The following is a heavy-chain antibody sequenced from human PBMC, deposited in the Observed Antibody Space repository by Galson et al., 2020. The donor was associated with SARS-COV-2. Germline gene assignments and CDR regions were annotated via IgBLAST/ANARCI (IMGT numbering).Heavy chain of an antibody. CDR1: GYSISSGYY. Sequence: SETLSLTCAVSGYSISSGYYWGWIRQPPGKGLEWIGSIYHSGSTYYNPSLKSRVTISVDTSKNQFSLKLSSVTAADTAVYYCARQGSGIVVVIAPGFFDYWGQGTLVTVSS. CDR2: IYHSGST. V-gene: IGHV4-38-2*01. CDR3: ARQGSGIVVVIAPGFFDY. J-gene: IGHJ4*02. D-gene: IGHD2-21*01.